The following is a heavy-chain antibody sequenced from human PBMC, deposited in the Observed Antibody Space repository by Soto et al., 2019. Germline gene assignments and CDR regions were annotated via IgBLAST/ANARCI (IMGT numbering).Heavy chain of an antibody. CDR1: GYTFTNYG. J-gene: IGHJ6*03. CDR2: INTSNDNK. V-gene: IGHV1-18*01. D-gene: IGHD6-13*01. Sequence: ASVKVSCKASGYTFTNYGISWVRQAPGEGLEWVGWINTSNDNKLYAQKLQGRLTMTTDTSTSTAYMELRSLRSDDTAVCYCARDGHSSSWYLYYYYYMDVWGKGTTVTVSS. CDR3: ARDGHSSSWYLYYYYYMDV.